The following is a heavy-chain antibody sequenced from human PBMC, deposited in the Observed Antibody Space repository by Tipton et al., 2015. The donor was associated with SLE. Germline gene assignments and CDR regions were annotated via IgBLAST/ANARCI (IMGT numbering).Heavy chain of an antibody. CDR3: ARVDSTDWWSDP. V-gene: IGHV4-39*07. D-gene: IGHD2-2*01. Sequence: TLSLTCNVSGVSISSSSFYWGWIRQPPGKGLEWIGSMSYRGTTYYNPSLKSRVTISEDTSTNQFSLRLSSVTAADTAVYYCARVDSTDWWSDPWGQGTLVTVSS. CDR1: GVSISSSSFY. CDR2: MSYRGTT. J-gene: IGHJ5*02.